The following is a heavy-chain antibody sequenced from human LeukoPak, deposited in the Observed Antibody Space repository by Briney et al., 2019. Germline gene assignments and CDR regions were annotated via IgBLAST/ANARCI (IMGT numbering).Heavy chain of an antibody. V-gene: IGHV3-21*01. J-gene: IGHJ4*02. CDR1: GFTFSSYS. CDR2: ISSSSSYI. D-gene: IGHD2-15*01. CDR3: ARAGAAAPRGSDY. Sequence: GGSLRLSCAASGFTFSSYSMNWVRQAPGKVLEWVSSISSSSSYIYYADSVKGRFTISRDNAKNSLYLQMNSLRAEDTAVYYCARAGAAAPRGSDYWGQGTLVTVSS.